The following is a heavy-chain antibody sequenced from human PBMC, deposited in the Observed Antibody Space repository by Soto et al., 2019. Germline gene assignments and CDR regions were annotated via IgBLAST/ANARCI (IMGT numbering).Heavy chain of an antibody. D-gene: IGHD6-13*01. CDR2: IIPLFGTT. CDR1: GGTFSNYA. J-gene: IGHJ4*02. CDR3: ARTPFNMASAGTYYFDY. Sequence: QVHLLQSGAEVKKPGSSVRVSCEASGGTFSNYAVSWVRQAPGQRFEWMGGIIPLFGTTRVARNFQGRVTITADESTATAFMDLTSLRSADTAVYYCARTPFNMASAGTYYFDYWGQGTLVTVSS. V-gene: IGHV1-69*01.